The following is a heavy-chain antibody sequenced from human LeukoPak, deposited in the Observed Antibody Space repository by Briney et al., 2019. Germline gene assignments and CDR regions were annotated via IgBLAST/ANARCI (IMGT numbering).Heavy chain of an antibody. Sequence: GGSLRLSCAASGFTFSSYWMSWVRQAPGEGLEWVANIKQDGSEKYYVDSVKGRFTISRDNAKNSLYLQMNSLRAEDTAVYYCARAATRIYYYDSSGYGAFDIWGQGTMVTVSS. CDR3: ARAATRIYYYDSSGYGAFDI. CDR2: IKQDGSEK. V-gene: IGHV3-7*01. CDR1: GFTFSSYW. J-gene: IGHJ3*02. D-gene: IGHD3-22*01.